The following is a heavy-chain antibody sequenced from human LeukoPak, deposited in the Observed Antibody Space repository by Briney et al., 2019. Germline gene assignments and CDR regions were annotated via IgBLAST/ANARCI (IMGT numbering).Heavy chain of an antibody. CDR2: IIPIFGTA. CDR3: ARDRTKSNNFEGFDY. V-gene: IGHV1-69*05. CDR1: GGTFSSYA. D-gene: IGHD1-20*01. Sequence: SVKVSCKASGGTFSSYAIIWVRQAPGQGLEWMGGIIPIFGTANYAQKFQGRVTITTDESTSTAYMELSSLRSEDTAVYYCARDRTKSNNFEGFDYWGQGTLVTVSS. J-gene: IGHJ4*02.